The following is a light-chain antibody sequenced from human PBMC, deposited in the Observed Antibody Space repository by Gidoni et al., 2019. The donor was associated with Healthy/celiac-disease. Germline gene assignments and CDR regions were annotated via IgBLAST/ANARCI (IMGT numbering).Light chain of an antibody. CDR1: QSVSSN. V-gene: IGKV3-15*01. CDR3: QSEGA. CDR2: GAS. Sequence: EIVMTQSPATLSVSPGERATLSCRASQSVSSNLAWYQQKPGQAPRLPIYGASTRATGIPARFSVSGSGTEFTLTISSLQSEDFAVYYCQSEGAFGQXTKVEIK. J-gene: IGKJ1*01.